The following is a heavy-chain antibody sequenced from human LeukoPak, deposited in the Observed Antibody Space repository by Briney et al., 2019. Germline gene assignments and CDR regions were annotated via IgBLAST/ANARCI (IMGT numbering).Heavy chain of an antibody. V-gene: IGHV1-18*01. J-gene: IGHJ3*01. D-gene: IGHD3-22*01. CDR1: GYSFNSYG. CDR3: ARDYYYDRNGYPDDTFDV. Sequence: GASVKVSCKASGYSFNSYGFSWVRQAPAQGLEWMGWTSAYDGDTNYEQKLQGRVTLTTDTSTSTVYIELRSLRSDDTAVYYCARDYYYDRNGYPDDTFDVWGEGTMLTVSS. CDR2: TSAYDGDT.